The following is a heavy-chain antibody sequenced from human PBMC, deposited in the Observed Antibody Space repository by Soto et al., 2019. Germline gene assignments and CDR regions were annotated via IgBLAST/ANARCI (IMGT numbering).Heavy chain of an antibody. CDR3: AKEGDWVSGNWNPPTLDY. D-gene: IGHD1-1*01. V-gene: IGHV3-23*01. Sequence: GGSLRLSCAASGFTFSSYAMSWVRQAPGKGLEWVSAISGSGGSTYYADSVKGRFTISRDNAKNTLYLQMNSLRAEDTAVYYCAKEGDWVSGNWNPPTLDYWGQGTLVTVSS. CDR1: GFTFSSYA. J-gene: IGHJ4*02. CDR2: ISGSGGST.